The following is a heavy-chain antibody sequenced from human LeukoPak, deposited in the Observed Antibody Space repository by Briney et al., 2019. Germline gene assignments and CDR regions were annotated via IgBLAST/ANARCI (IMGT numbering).Heavy chain of an antibody. J-gene: IGHJ5*02. Sequence: SETLSLTCTVSNYSMSSGYYWGWIRQPPGKGLEWIGSIFHNGVTYYNPSLQSRVKLLVDRTENQFSLKLSSVTAADTAVYYCARQILYYGSGSSPDWSDPWGQGTLVTVSS. D-gene: IGHD3-10*01. CDR1: NYSMSSGYY. CDR3: ARQILYYGSGSSPDWSDP. CDR2: IFHNGVT. V-gene: IGHV4-38-2*02.